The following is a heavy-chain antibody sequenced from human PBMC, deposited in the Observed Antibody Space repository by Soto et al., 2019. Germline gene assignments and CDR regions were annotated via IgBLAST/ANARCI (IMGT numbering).Heavy chain of an antibody. V-gene: IGHV3-23*01. J-gene: IGHJ5*02. CDR3: AKDQYCSGGSCYSLDWFDP. CDR2: ISGSGGST. Sequence: PGGSLRLSCAASGFTFSSYAMSWVRQAPGKGLEWVSAISGSGGSTYYADSVKGRFTISRDNSKNTLYLQMNSLRAEDTAVYYCAKDQYCSGGSCYSLDWFDPWGQGTLVTVS. CDR1: GFTFSSYA. D-gene: IGHD2-15*01.